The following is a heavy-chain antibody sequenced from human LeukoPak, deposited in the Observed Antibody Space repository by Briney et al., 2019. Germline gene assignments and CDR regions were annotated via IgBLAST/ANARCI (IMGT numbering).Heavy chain of an antibody. D-gene: IGHD2-8*01. V-gene: IGHV4-31*03. CDR3: ARDARVYAMTYAFDI. J-gene: IGHJ3*02. Sequence: SQTLYLTCTVSGGSISSGGYYWSWIRQHPGKGLEWIGYIYYSGSTYYNPSLKSRVTISVDTSKNQFSLKLSSVTAADTAVYYCARDARVYAMTYAFDIWGQGTMVTVSS. CDR2: IYYSGST. CDR1: GGSISSGGYY.